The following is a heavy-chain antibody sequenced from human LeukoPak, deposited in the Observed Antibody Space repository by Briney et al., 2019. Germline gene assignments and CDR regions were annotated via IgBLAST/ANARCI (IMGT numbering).Heavy chain of an antibody. D-gene: IGHD2-2*01. CDR1: GYTFTSYG. CDR2: ISAYNGNT. V-gene: IGHV1-18*01. Sequence: ASVKVSCKASGYTFTSYGISWVRQAPGQGLEWMGWISAYNGNTNYAQKLQGRVTMTTDTSTSTAYMELRSLRSDDTAVYCCARDCSSTSCYVNNWFDPWGQGTLVTVSS. J-gene: IGHJ5*02. CDR3: ARDCSSTSCYVNNWFDP.